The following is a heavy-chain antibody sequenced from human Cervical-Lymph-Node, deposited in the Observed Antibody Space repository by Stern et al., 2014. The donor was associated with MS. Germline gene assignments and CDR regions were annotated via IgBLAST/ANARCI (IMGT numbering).Heavy chain of an antibody. V-gene: IGHV3-21*01. CDR3: ARVLPFSSSWPLDY. CDR1: GFTFSSYS. CDR2: ISSSSSYI. Sequence: MQLVQSGGGLVKPGGSLRLSCAASGFTFSSYSMNWVRQAPGKGLEWVSSISSSSSYIYYADSVKGRFTISRDNAKNSLYLQMNSLRAEDTAVYYCARVLPFSSSWPLDYWGQGTLVTVSS. D-gene: IGHD6-13*01. J-gene: IGHJ4*02.